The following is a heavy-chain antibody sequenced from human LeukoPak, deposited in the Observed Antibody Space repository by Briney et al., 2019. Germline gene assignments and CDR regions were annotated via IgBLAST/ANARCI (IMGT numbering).Heavy chain of an antibody. V-gene: IGHV1-2*02. CDR3: ARDMIQGVMGY. Sequence: GASVKVSCKASGYSFTGYYIQWVRQAPGQGLEWMGWINPKSGGTNYAQKFQGRVTMTSDTSISTVYVELTTLTSDDTAVFYCARDMIQGVMGYWGQGTLVTVSS. D-gene: IGHD3-10*01. CDR2: INPKSGGT. J-gene: IGHJ4*02. CDR1: GYSFTGYY.